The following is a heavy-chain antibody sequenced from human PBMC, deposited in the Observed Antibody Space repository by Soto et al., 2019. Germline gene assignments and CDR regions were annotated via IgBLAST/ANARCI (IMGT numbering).Heavy chain of an antibody. Sequence: PWGSLRLSCVVSGLSISRSTMNWVRQAPGKGPEWVSSISSSGSHTYYADSVKGRFTISRDNARNSLYLEMNSLRAEDTAVYYCARDRDYYDSSGYYFDYWGQGALVTVSS. V-gene: IGHV3-21*01. CDR2: ISSSGSHT. CDR3: ARDRDYYDSSGYYFDY. J-gene: IGHJ4*02. CDR1: GLSISRST. D-gene: IGHD3-22*01.